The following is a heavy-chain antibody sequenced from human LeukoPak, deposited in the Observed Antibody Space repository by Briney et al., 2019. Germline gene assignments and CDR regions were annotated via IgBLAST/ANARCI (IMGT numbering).Heavy chain of an antibody. J-gene: IGHJ4*02. V-gene: IGHV3-74*01. CDR3: ATKQWLAPPPDS. CDR1: VITFSKYW. Sequence: PGGSLRLSCAASVITFSKYWMLWVRQAPGKGLESVSRINTDGTVTTYADSVKGRFTVSRDNADNTMFLQMISVRDEDTAVYYCATKQWLAPPPDSWGQGTPVTVSS. D-gene: IGHD6-19*01. CDR2: INTDGTVT.